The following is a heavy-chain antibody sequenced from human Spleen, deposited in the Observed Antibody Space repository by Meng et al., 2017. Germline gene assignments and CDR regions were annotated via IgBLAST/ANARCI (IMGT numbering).Heavy chain of an antibody. CDR1: GFTFSNAW. CDR3: AKDRAPRTRSADY. J-gene: IGHJ4*02. D-gene: IGHD5-24*01. Sequence: GGSLRLSCAASGFTFSNAWMTWVRQAPGKGLEWIGRMKSNVDGGTVDYAAAVKGRFFISRDDSENTFYLQMNSLRAEDTAVYYCAKDRAPRTRSADYWGRGPLVPVSS. V-gene: IGHV3-15*01. CDR2: MKSNVDGGTV.